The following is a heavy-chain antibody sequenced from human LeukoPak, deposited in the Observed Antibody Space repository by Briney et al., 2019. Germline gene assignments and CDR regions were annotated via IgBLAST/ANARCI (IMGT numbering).Heavy chain of an antibody. CDR1: GFPFTRFY. CDR3: ARKDFSSGSFSY. Sequence: GGSLRLSCAVSGFPFTRFYMSWIRQAPGKGLEWISYIGLSGSPLDYADSVRGRFAISRDNAKNSLYLELNSLRAEDTAVYYCARKDFSSGSFSYWGQGTLVTVSS. V-gene: IGHV3-11*04. CDR2: IGLSGSPL. J-gene: IGHJ4*02. D-gene: IGHD3-22*01.